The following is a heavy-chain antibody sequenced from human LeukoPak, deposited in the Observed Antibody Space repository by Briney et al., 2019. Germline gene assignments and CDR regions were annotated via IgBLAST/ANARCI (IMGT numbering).Heavy chain of an antibody. D-gene: IGHD3-22*01. CDR1: GFTFSSYA. CDR2: ISYDGSNK. J-gene: IGHJ5*02. CDR3: ARDLNYYDSRVASA. V-gene: IGHV3-30*04. Sequence: GRSLRLSCAASGFTFSSYAMHWVRQAPGKGLEWVAVISYDGSNKYYADSVKGRFTISRDNSKNTLYLQMNSLRAEDTAVYYCARDLNYYDSRVASAWGQGTLVTVSS.